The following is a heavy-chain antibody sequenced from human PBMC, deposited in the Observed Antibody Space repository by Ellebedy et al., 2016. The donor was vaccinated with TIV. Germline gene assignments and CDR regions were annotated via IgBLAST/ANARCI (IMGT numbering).Heavy chain of an antibody. CDR2: IIPLFGTA. V-gene: IGHV1-69*05. CDR3: ARGLWFGELDV. Sequence: AASVKVSCKASGGTFTSYAISWVRQAPGQGLEWMGGIIPLFGTATYAPKFQGRVTMTTDTSTSTVYMDLRSLRSDDTAVYYCARGLWFGELDVWGQGTTVTVSS. D-gene: IGHD3-10*01. CDR1: GGTFTSYA. J-gene: IGHJ6*02.